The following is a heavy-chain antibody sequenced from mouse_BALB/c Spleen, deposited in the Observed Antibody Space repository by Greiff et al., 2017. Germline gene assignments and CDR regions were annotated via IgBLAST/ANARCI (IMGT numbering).Heavy chain of an antibody. D-gene: IGHD2-14*01. CDR3: ARKRYGGYFDV. CDR1: GYSFTSYW. Sequence: QVQLQQSGPQLVRPGASVKISCKASGYSFTSYWMHWVKQRPGQGLEWIGMIDPSDSETRLNQKFKDKATLTVDKSSSTAYMQLSSPTSEDSAVYYCARKRYGGYFDVWGAGTTVTVSS. V-gene: IGHV1S127*01. J-gene: IGHJ1*01. CDR2: IDPSDSET.